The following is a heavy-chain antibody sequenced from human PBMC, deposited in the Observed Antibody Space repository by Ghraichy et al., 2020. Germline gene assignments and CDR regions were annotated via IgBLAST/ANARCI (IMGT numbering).Heavy chain of an antibody. V-gene: IGHV4-4*02. J-gene: IGHJ4*02. Sequence: SETLSLTCAVSGGSISSSNWWSWVRQPPGKGLEWIGEIYHSGSTNYNPSLKSRVTISVDKSKNQFSLKLSSVTTADTAVYYCASSGGIAARNFDYWGQGTLVTVSS. CDR2: IYHSGST. D-gene: IGHD6-13*01. CDR1: GGSISSSNW. CDR3: ASSGGIAARNFDY.